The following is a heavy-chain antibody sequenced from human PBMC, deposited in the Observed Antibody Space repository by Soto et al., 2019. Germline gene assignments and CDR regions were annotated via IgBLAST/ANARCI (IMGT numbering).Heavy chain of an antibody. CDR3: TKNSAYALDY. V-gene: IGHV4-4*02. J-gene: IGHJ4*02. Sequence: QVQLQESGPGLVKPSGTLSLSCAVSGGSVSNNNWWSWVRQSPGNGLEWIGEIHHSGGTSYNPSLESRYTLSVDKSKNQLPLRLNYVTAADTAVYYCTKNSAYALDYWGLGILVTVSS. CDR1: GGSVSNNNW. CDR2: IHHSGGT. D-gene: IGHD5-12*01.